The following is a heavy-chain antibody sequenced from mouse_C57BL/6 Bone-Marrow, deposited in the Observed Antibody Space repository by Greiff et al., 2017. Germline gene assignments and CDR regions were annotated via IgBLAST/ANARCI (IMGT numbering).Heavy chain of an antibody. CDR2: IEPENGDT. CDR1: GFNIKDDY. V-gene: IGHV14-4*01. J-gene: IGHJ2*01. Sequence: VQLKQSGAELVRPGASVKLSCTASGFNIKDDYMHWVKQRPEQGLEWIGWIEPENGDTEYASKFQGKATITADTSSNTAYLQLSSLTPEDTAVYYCTTIITTCYWVQGTTLTVSS. D-gene: IGHD1-2*01. CDR3: TTIITTCY.